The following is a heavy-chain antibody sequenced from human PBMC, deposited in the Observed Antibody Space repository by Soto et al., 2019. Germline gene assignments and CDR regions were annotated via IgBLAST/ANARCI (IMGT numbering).Heavy chain of an antibody. J-gene: IGHJ6*02. CDR1: GGSITSSY. Sequence: SETLSLTCTVSGGSITSSYWSWIRRPPGKGLEWIAYIYDTGISGYTPSTSYNPSLTSRVTMSVDTSKSQFSLKLTSVTAADTAVYYCARGEDAFFYYGLDVWGQGITVTVSS. CDR2: IYDTGISGYTPST. CDR3: ARGEDAFFYYGLDV. V-gene: IGHV4-59*01.